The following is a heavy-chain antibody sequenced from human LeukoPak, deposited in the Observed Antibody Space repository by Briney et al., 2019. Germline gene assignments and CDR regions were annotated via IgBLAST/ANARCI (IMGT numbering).Heavy chain of an antibody. J-gene: IGHJ5*02. V-gene: IGHV1-2*02. CDR1: GYTFTGYY. Sequence: ASVKVSCKASGYTFTGYYIHWVRQAPGQGLEWMGWINPNSGGTNYAQKFQGRVTMTRDTSISTAYMELSRLRSDDTAVYYCAREDRIAAAGTFDPWGQGTLVTVSS. D-gene: IGHD6-13*01. CDR3: AREDRIAAAGTFDP. CDR2: INPNSGGT.